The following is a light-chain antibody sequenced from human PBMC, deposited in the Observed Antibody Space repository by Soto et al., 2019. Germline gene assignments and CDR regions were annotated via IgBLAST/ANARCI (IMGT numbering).Light chain of an antibody. J-gene: IGKJ1*01. CDR3: QQTYSTPGT. CDR1: QTIKTY. CDR2: AVS. V-gene: IGKV1-39*01. Sequence: DIQMTQSPSPLSASVGGSVTITCRASQTIKTYLNWYRHKPGKAPELLIYAVSRLQTGVPSRFSGSGSGTYFTLSISGLQPADFATYYCQQTYSTPGTFGQGTTVEVK.